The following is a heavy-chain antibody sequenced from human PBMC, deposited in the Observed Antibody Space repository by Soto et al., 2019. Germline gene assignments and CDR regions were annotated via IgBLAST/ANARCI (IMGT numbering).Heavy chain of an antibody. D-gene: IGHD6-13*01. CDR2: IYHSGST. Sequence: PSETLSLTCAVSSGSISSSNWWSWVRQPPGKGLEWIGEIYHSGSTNYNPSLKSRVTISVDKSKNQFSLKLSSVTAADTAVYYCAIGTVAAAAYYFDYWGQGTLVTVSS. V-gene: IGHV4-4*02. CDR1: SGSISSSNW. CDR3: AIGTVAAAAYYFDY. J-gene: IGHJ4*02.